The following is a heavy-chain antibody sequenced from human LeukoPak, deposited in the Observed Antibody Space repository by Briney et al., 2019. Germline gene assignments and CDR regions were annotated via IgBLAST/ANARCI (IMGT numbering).Heavy chain of an antibody. J-gene: IGHJ6*03. CDR2: ISSSSSYI. Sequence: KTGGSLRLSCAASGFTFSSYSMNWVRQAPGKGLEWVSSISSSSSYIYYADSVKGRFTISRDNAKNSLYLQVNSLRAEDTALYFCARELLTYSNHKLGHYMDVWGKGTTVTVSS. CDR1: GFTFSSYS. CDR3: ARELLTYSNHKLGHYMDV. V-gene: IGHV3-21*01. D-gene: IGHD4-11*01.